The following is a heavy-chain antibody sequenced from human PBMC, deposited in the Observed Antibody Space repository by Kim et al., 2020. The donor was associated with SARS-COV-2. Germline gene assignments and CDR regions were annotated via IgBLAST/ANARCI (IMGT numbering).Heavy chain of an antibody. CDR3: ARLKWVAPNAFDF. V-gene: IGHV4-59*01. Sequence: NYNPSLKRRVTISVDTSKNKFSLKRSSVTPADTAVYYCARLKWVAPNAFDFWGQGTMVTVSS. J-gene: IGHJ3*01. D-gene: IGHD1-26*01.